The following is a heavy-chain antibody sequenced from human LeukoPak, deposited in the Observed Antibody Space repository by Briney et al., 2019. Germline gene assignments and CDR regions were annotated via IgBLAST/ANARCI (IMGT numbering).Heavy chain of an antibody. CDR3: AKAFDWLLSAHMDV. D-gene: IGHD3-9*01. CDR1: GFSFGNHA. Sequence: GGSLRLSCAASGFSFGNHAMIWVRQAPGKGLEWVSYISRGTDAIYDADSVKGRFTISRDDVKNSLYLQMNSLRAEDTALYYCAKAFDWLLSAHMDVWGKGTTVTISS. V-gene: IGHV3-48*01. CDR2: ISRGTDAI. J-gene: IGHJ6*03.